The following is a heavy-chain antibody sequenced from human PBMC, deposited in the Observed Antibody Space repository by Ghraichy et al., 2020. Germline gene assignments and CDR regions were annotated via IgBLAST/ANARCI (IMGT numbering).Heavy chain of an antibody. CDR1: GFTFSSYA. D-gene: IGHD3-3*01. Sequence: GGSLRLSCAASGFTFSSYAMSWVRQAPGKGLEWVSAISGSGGSTYYADSVKGRFTISRDNSKNTLYLQMNSLRAEDTAVYYCAKVFPPRRFLEWLSTVRGRHFDDWGQRTLVTVYS. V-gene: IGHV3-23*01. CDR3: AKVFPPRRFLEWLSTVRGRHFDD. CDR2: ISGSGGST. J-gene: IGHJ4*02.